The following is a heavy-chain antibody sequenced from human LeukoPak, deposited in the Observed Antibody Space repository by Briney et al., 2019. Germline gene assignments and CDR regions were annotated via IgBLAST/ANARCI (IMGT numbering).Heavy chain of an antibody. CDR2: IKTDGSST. CDR1: GFTFSDYW. V-gene: IGHV3-74*01. CDR3: ARVYQGVAIFDGIDY. D-gene: IGHD3-3*01. J-gene: IGHJ4*02. Sequence: GGSLRLSCAASGFTFSDYWMHWVRQAPGKGLVWVSRIKTDGSSTSYADSVKGRFTISRDNAKNSVYLQMNSLRAEDTAVYYCARVYQGVAIFDGIDYWGQGTLVTVSS.